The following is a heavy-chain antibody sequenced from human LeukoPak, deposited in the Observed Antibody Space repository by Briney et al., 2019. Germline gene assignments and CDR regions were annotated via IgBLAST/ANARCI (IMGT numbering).Heavy chain of an antibody. CDR1: GYTFTGYY. CDR2: INPNSGGT. Sequence: GASVKVSCKASGYTFTGYYMHWVRQAPGQGLEWMGWINPNSGGTNYAQKFQGRVTMTRDMSTSTVYMELSSLRSEDTAVYYCAGLAGGNSESSDAFDIWGQGTMVTVSS. J-gene: IGHJ3*02. V-gene: IGHV1-2*02. CDR3: AGLAGGNSESSDAFDI. D-gene: IGHD4-23*01.